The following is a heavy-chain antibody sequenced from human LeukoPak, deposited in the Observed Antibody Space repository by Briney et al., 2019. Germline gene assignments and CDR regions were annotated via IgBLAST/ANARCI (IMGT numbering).Heavy chain of an antibody. CDR1: GGSISSYY. Sequence: KPSETLSLTCTVSGGSISSYYWSWIRQPPGKGLEWIGYIYYSGSTNYNPSLKSRVTMSVDTSKNQFSLKLSSVTAADTAVYYCARMLDNAFDIWGQGTMVTVSS. D-gene: IGHD1-1*01. CDR2: IYYSGST. J-gene: IGHJ3*02. CDR3: ARMLDNAFDI. V-gene: IGHV4-59*12.